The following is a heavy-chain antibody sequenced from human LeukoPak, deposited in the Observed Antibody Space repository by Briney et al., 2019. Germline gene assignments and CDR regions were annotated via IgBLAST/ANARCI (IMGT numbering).Heavy chain of an antibody. Sequence: NPSETLSLTCTVSGGSISSSSYYWGWIRQPPGKGLEWIGSIYYSGSTYYNPSLKSRVTMSEDTSKNQFSLKLSSVTAADTAVYYCARGFLGDYFGSGSYYVFDYWGQGTLVTVSS. D-gene: IGHD3-10*01. CDR2: IYYSGST. V-gene: IGHV4-39*07. J-gene: IGHJ4*02. CDR1: GGSISSSSYY. CDR3: ARGFLGDYFGSGSYYVFDY.